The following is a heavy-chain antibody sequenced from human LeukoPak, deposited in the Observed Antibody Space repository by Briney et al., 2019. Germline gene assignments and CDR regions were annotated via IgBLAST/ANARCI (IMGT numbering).Heavy chain of an antibody. CDR2: ISSSSSYI. V-gene: IGHV3-21*01. CDR1: GFTFSSYS. CDR3: ARVGYQGPGGGFDI. D-gene: IGHD3-16*02. Sequence: GGSLRLSCAASGFTFSSYSMNWVRQAPGKGLEWVSSISSSSSYIYYADSVKGRFTISRDNAKNSLYLQMNSLRAEDTAVYYCARVGYQGPGGGFDIWGQGTMVTVSS. J-gene: IGHJ3*02.